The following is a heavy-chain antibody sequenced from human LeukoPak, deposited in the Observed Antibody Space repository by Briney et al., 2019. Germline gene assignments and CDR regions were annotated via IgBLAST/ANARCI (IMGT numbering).Heavy chain of an antibody. Sequence: PSETLSLTCAVSDFSISNPYYWGWVRQPPGKRLEWIGNIYHSRNTYYNPSLQSRVTISVDRSNNQFSLRLNSVTAADTGVYYCARVEWGSVAALDDWYFDLWGRGTLVGVS. J-gene: IGHJ2*01. CDR3: ARVEWGSVAALDDWYFDL. V-gene: IGHV4-38-2*01. CDR1: DFSISNPYY. CDR2: IYHSRNT. D-gene: IGHD6-6*01.